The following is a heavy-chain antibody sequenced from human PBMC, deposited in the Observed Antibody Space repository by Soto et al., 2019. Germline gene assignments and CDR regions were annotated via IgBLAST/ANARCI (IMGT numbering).Heavy chain of an antibody. CDR3: ARAPNPYSSSSGWFDP. Sequence: GASVKVSCKASAYTFTGYYMHWVRQAPGQGLEWMGWINPNSGGTNYAQKFQGRVTMTRDTSISTAYMELSRLRSDDTAVYYCARAPNPYSSSSGWFDPWGQGTLVTV. CDR2: INPNSGGT. V-gene: IGHV1-2*02. D-gene: IGHD6-6*01. J-gene: IGHJ5*02. CDR1: AYTFTGYY.